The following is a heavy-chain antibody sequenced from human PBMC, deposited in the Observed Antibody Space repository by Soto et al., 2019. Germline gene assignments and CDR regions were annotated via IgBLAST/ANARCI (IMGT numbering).Heavy chain of an antibody. D-gene: IGHD2-21*01. CDR3: ARRLPRRGILFDY. Sequence: SETLSLTRAVYGGSFSGYYWSWIRQPPGKGLEWIGEINHSGSTNYNPSLKSRVTISVDTSKNQLSLKLSSVTAADTAVYYCARRLPRRGILFDYRGQGTLVTVPS. CDR2: INHSGST. CDR1: GGSFSGYY. V-gene: IGHV4-34*01. J-gene: IGHJ4*02.